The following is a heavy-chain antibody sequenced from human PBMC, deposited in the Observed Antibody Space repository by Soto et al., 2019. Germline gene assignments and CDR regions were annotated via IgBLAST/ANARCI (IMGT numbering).Heavy chain of an antibody. CDR2: IDYNGVT. D-gene: IGHD2-15*01. CDR3: GKVLVGATGHTDSDS. Sequence: DTLSLTCTVSGGSIYRSGYYWGWIRQPPGRGLEWIGNIDYNGVTYSNPSLKSRVTISRDTSKNQFSLKLTSVTAADTALYYCGKVLVGATGHTDSDSWGPGTLVTVSS. J-gene: IGHJ4*02. V-gene: IGHV4-39*01. CDR1: GGSIYRSGYY.